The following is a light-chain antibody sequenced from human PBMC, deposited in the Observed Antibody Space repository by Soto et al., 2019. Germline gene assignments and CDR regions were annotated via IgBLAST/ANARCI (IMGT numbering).Light chain of an antibody. CDR1: QDIAIY. CDR2: AAS. CDR3: QPRRMYPSN. J-gene: IGKJ4*01. Sequence: QLTQSPSSLSASVGDRVTITCRASQDIAIYLAWYQQQPGEAPKLLLYAASTLYGGVPSRFSGSVSGTDFALTSTSLQSEDFANSYCQPRRMYPSNFGGGTTVEIK. V-gene: IGKV1-9*01.